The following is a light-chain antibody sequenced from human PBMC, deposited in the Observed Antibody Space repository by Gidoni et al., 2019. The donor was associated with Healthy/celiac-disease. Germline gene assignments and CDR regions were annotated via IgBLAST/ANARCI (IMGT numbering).Light chain of an antibody. CDR2: WAS. Sequence: DIVMTQSPDSLAVSLGDRATINCKSSQSVLYSSNNKNYLAWYQQKPGQPPKLPIYWASTRESGVPDRFSGSGSGTDFTLTISSLQAEDVAVYYCQQYYSTSWTFGQGTKVEIK. CDR1: QSVLYSSNNKNY. V-gene: IGKV4-1*01. J-gene: IGKJ1*01. CDR3: QQYYSTSWT.